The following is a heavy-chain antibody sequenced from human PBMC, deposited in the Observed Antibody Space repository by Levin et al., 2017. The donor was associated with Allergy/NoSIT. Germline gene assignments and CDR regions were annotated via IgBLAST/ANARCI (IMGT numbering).Heavy chain of an antibody. V-gene: IGHV3-74*01. CDR1: GFSFSSYW. Sequence: GGSLRLSCAASGFSFSSYWMHWVRQAPGKGLVWVSRINGDGRSTCCADSVKGRFTISRDIAENTLSLQMNRLRAEDTAVYYCARSRGYWRSSFAFETWGQGTVVTVSS. J-gene: IGHJ3*02. CDR3: ARSRGYWRSSFAFET. CDR2: INGDGRST. D-gene: IGHD5-12*01.